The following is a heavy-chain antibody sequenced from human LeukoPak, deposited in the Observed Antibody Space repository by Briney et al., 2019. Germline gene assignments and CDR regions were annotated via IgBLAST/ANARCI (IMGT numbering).Heavy chain of an antibody. J-gene: IGHJ5*02. Sequence: PSETLSLTCAVSGGSISSGGYYWSWIRQPPGKGLEWIGYIYHSGSTYYNPSLKSRVTISVDRSKNQFSLKLSSVTAADTAVYYCARDGPPVDGYKGWWFDPWGQGTLVTVSS. CDR3: ARDGPPVDGYKGWWFDP. V-gene: IGHV4-30-2*01. D-gene: IGHD5-24*01. CDR2: IYHSGST. CDR1: GGSISSGGYY.